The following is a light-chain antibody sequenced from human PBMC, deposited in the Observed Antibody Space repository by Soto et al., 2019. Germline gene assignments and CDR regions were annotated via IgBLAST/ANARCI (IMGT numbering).Light chain of an antibody. CDR3: QLFGRSPT. Sequence: EIVVTQSPATLSLSPGDRATLSCRASRSVSTYLAWYQQKPGQAPRLLIYDTSHRATGIPARFSGSGSGTDFTLTISRLEPEDCAVYYCQLFGRSPTFGPGTKVHIK. V-gene: IGKV3-11*01. CDR2: DTS. J-gene: IGKJ3*01. CDR1: RSVSTY.